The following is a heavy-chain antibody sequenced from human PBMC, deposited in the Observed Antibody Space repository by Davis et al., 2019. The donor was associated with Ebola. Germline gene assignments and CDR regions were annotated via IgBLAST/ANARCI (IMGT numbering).Heavy chain of an antibody. D-gene: IGHD6-25*01. J-gene: IGHJ5*02. CDR1: GFTFSSYD. Sequence: GESLKISCAASGFTFSSYDMHWVRQATGKGLEWASAIGTAGDTYYPGSVKGRFTISRENAKNSLYLQMNSLRAGDTAVYYCARETAAGDFDPWGQGTLVTVSS. V-gene: IGHV3-13*01. CDR2: IGTAGDT. CDR3: ARETAAGDFDP.